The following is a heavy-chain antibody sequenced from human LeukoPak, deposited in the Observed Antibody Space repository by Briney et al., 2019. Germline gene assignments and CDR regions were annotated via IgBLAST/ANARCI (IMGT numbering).Heavy chain of an antibody. J-gene: IGHJ6*03. D-gene: IGHD6-13*01. CDR1: GGSISSSSYY. Sequence: SETLSLTCTVSGGSISSSSYYWSWIRQPPGKGLEWIGEINHSGSTNYNPSLKSRVTISVDTSKNQFSLKLSSVTAADTAVYYCARRAAAGYYYYYYMDVWGKGTTVTVSS. V-gene: IGHV4-39*07. CDR3: ARRAAAGYYYYYYMDV. CDR2: INHSGST.